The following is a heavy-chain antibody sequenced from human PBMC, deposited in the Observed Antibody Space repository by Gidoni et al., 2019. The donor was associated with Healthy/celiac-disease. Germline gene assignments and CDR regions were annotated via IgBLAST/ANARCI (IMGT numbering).Heavy chain of an antibody. CDR1: GFTVSSNY. CDR3: ARVGEGYYYGMDV. J-gene: IGHJ6*02. Sequence: EVQLVESGGGWVQPGGDRRLSGAAAGFTVSSNYMSWVRQAPGKGLEWVSVIYSGGSTYSADSVKGRFTISRDNSKNTLYLQMNSLRAEDTAVYYCARVGEGYYYGMDVWGQGTTVTVSS. V-gene: IGHV3-66*01. D-gene: IGHD3-10*01. CDR2: IYSGGST.